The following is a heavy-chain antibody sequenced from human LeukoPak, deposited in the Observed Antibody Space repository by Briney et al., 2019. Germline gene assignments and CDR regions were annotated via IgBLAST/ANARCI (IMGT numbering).Heavy chain of an antibody. J-gene: IGHJ4*02. CDR1: GGSFSGYY. CDR3: ARGGEYDSSGYFPNFDY. D-gene: IGHD3-22*01. V-gene: IGHV4-34*01. Sequence: SETLSLTCAVYGGSFSGYYWSWIRQPPGKGLEWIGEINHSGSTNYNPSLKSRVTISVDTSKNQFSLKLSSVTAADTAVYYCARGGEYDSSGYFPNFDYWGQGTLVTVPS. CDR2: INHSGST.